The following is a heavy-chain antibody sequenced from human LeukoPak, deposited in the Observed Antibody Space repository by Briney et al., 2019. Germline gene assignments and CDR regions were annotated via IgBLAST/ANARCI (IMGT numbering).Heavy chain of an antibody. J-gene: IGHJ4*02. CDR3: ARDGAAYSSSAWYFDY. V-gene: IGHV4-59*01. Sequence: SETLSLTCTVSGGSISSYYWSWIRQPPGKGLEWIGYIYYSGSTNYNPSLKSRVTISVDTSKNQFSLKLSSVTAADTAVYYGARDGAAYSSSAWYFDYWGQGTLVTVSS. CDR1: GGSISSYY. CDR2: IYYSGST. D-gene: IGHD6-13*01.